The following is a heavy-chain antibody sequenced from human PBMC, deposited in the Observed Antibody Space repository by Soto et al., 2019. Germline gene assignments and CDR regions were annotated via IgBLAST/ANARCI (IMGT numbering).Heavy chain of an antibody. V-gene: IGHV4-39*01. D-gene: IGHD3-10*01. CDR2: IYYSGST. CDR3: ASTDHLYYYGSGSYYMIYYYYGMDV. CDR1: GGSISSSSYY. J-gene: IGHJ6*02. Sequence: SETLSLTCTVSGGSISSSSYYWGWIRQPPGKGLEWIGSIYYSGSTYYNPSLKSRVTISVDTSKNQFSLKLSSVTAADTAVYYCASTDHLYYYGSGSYYMIYYYYGMDVWGQGTTVT.